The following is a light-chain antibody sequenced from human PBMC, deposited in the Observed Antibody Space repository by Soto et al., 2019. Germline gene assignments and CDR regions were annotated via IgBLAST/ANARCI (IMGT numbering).Light chain of an antibody. J-gene: IGKJ5*01. CDR3: LQDYHLPIT. CDR2: GAS. V-gene: IGKV3D-7*01. Sequence: VLTQSPGPLSLSPGEGATLSCIASQSISSSYLSWYQQKPGQAPRLVIYGASTRATGIPARFSGSGRGSGTDFTLTISSLHPEDFAVYYCLQDYHLPITFGQGTRLEIK. CDR1: QSISSSY.